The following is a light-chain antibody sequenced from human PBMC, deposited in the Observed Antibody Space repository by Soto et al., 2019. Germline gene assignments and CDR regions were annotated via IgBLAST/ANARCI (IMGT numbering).Light chain of an antibody. V-gene: IGLV2-14*01. CDR3: SSYTSSSTYV. CDR1: SSDVGGYNY. CDR2: EVS. J-gene: IGLJ1*01. Sequence: QSVLTQPASVSGSPGQSITISCTGTSSDVGGYNYVSWYQQHPGNAPKLMIYEVSNRPSGVSNRFSGSKSGNTASLTISGLQAEDEADHYCSSYTSSSTYVFGTGTKVTVL.